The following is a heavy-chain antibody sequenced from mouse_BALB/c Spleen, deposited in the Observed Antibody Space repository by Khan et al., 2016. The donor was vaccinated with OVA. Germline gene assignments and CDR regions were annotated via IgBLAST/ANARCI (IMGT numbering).Heavy chain of an antibody. V-gene: IGHV9-3-1*01. CDR1: GYTFTNYG. CDR2: INTYTGEP. CDR3: ASGGYWYFDV. Sequence: QIQLVQSGPELKKPGETVKISCKASGYTFTNYGMNWVKQAPGKGLKWMGWINTYTGEPTYADDFKGRFAFSLETSASTAYLQINNLKNEDTATYFCASGGYWYFDVWGVGTTVTVSS. J-gene: IGHJ1*01. D-gene: IGHD1-1*02.